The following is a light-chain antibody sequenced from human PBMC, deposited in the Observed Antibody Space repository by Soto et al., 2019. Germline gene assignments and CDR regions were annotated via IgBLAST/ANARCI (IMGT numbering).Light chain of an antibody. Sequence: EIVLTQSPATLSLSPGERATLSCRAGQSVSSSLAWYQQKPGQAPRLLIYDASNRATGIPARFSGSGSGTDFTLTISSLEPEDFAVYYCQQRSNWPRTFGGGTKVEIK. V-gene: IGKV3-11*01. CDR2: DAS. J-gene: IGKJ4*01. CDR1: QSVSSS. CDR3: QQRSNWPRT.